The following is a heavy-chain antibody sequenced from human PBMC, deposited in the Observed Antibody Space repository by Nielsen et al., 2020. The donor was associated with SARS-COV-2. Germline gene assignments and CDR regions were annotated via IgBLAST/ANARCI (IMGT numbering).Heavy chain of an antibody. D-gene: IGHD3-22*01. V-gene: IGHV3-74*03. CDR2: INPDESKT. J-gene: IGHJ4*02. Sequence: GGSLRLSCAASGFIFGNYRMHWVRQAPGQGLVWVSHINPDESKTTYADSVKGRFTISRDNAKNTLYLQMNSLRAEDTAVYYCARLWDDGYYFDTGPYDYWGQGTLVTVSS. CDR3: ARLWDDGYYFDTGPYDY. CDR1: GFIFGNYR.